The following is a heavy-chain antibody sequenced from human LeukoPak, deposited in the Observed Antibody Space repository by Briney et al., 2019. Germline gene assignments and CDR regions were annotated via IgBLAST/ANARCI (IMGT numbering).Heavy chain of an antibody. Sequence: ETLSLTCIVSGDSISSHYWTWIRQSAGKGLEWIGYTSDGGNTNYNPSLKSRVTISLDTSKNQVSLKLTSVTAADTAMYYCASSGVAGNYYFFVDLWGKGTTVTVSS. CDR3: ASSGVAGNYYFFVDL. V-gene: IGHV4-59*11. J-gene: IGHJ6*03. CDR1: GDSISSHY. CDR2: TSDGGNT. D-gene: IGHD6-19*01.